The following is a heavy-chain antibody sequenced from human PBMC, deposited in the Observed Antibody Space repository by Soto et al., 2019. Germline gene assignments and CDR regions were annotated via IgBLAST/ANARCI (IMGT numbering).Heavy chain of an antibody. CDR1: GFTFSTYG. D-gene: IGHD2-21*02. J-gene: IGHJ3*01. CDR2: ISFDSRDK. Sequence: QVQLVESGGGVVQPGRSLRLSCAASGFTFSTYGIHGVRQAPGKGLEWVATISFDSRDKLYVDSMNGRLTISRENSRNTVYLQMDSLRAEDTAVYHCARVCGGDCGNAFDVWGQGTVVAVSS. CDR3: ARVCGGDCGNAFDV. V-gene: IGHV3-33*05.